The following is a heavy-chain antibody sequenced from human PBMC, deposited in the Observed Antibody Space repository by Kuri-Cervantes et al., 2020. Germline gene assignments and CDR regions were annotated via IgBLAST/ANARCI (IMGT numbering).Heavy chain of an antibody. Sequence: SVKVSCKASGGTFSKCGLSWVRQAPGQGLEWMGGIIPILGTTNYAQKFQGRVTITADESTSTAYMELSSLRSEDTAVYYCAREGAGISSSSSMDVWGKGTTVTVSS. CDR1: GGTFSKCG. J-gene: IGHJ6*03. CDR3: AREGAGISSSSSMDV. D-gene: IGHD6-6*01. V-gene: IGHV1-69*13. CDR2: IIPILGTT.